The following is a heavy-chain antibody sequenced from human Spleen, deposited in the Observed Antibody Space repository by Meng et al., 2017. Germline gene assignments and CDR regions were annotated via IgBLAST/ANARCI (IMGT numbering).Heavy chain of an antibody. CDR3: ARPYDSSGYYLG. CDR2: INPNSGGT. V-gene: IGHV1-2*06. CDR1: GYTFTGYY. J-gene: IGHJ4*02. D-gene: IGHD3-22*01. Sequence: QVQLVQSGAEGKKPGAAVKVSCKASGYTFTGYYMHWVRQAPGQGLEWMGRINPNSGGTNYAQKFQGRVTMTRDTSISTAYMELSRLRSDDTAVYYCARPYDSSGYYLGWGQGTLVTVSS.